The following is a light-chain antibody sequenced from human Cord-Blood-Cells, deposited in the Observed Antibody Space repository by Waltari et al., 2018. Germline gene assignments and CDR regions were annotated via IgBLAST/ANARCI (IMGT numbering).Light chain of an antibody. CDR1: SSNIGAGYD. J-gene: IGLJ3*02. V-gene: IGLV1-40*01. CDR3: SSYTSSSTWV. Sequence: QSVLTQPPSVSVAPGQRVTISCTGSSSNIGAGYDGHWYQQHPGTAPKLLIYVNSNRPSGVSNRFSGSKSGNTASLTISGLQAEDEADYYCSSYTSSSTWVFGGGTKLTVL. CDR2: VNS.